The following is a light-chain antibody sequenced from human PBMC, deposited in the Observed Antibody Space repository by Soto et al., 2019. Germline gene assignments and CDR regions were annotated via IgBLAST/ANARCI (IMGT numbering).Light chain of an antibody. CDR3: HHYGSSPLT. Sequence: ERVLTPSPATLSLSTGERATLSCRASQSVGNNLAWYQQKPGQAPGLLIYEASTRATGIPARFSGSGSGTDFTLTISSLEPEDFAVYYCHHYGSSPLTFGQGTRLEIK. CDR2: EAS. J-gene: IGKJ5*01. CDR1: QSVGNN. V-gene: IGKV3-11*01.